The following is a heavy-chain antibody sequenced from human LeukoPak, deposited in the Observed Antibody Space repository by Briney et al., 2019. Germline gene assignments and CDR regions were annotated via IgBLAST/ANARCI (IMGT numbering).Heavy chain of an antibody. CDR2: IWYDGSNK. CDR3: ARASDYVWGSYRDLDY. J-gene: IGHJ4*02. D-gene: IGHD3-16*02. V-gene: IGHV3-33*08. CDR1: GFTFSSYS. Sequence: GGSLRLSCAASGFTFSSYSMNWVRQAPGKGLEWVAVIWYDGSNKYYADSVKGRFTISRDNSKNTLYLQMNSLRAEDTAVYYCARASDYVWGSYRDLDYWGQGTLVTVSS.